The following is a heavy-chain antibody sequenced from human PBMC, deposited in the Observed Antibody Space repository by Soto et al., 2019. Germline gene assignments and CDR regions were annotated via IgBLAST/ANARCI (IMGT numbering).Heavy chain of an antibody. J-gene: IGHJ6*02. D-gene: IGHD3-3*02. CDR3: ARWTFFGPAAYHYGMAV. CDR2: IYYSGST. Sequence: QPPGKGLEWIGYIYYSGSTSYNPSLESRVTISLDTSRNHFSLRLRSVTAADTAVYYCARWTFFGPAAYHYGMAVWGQGTTVTVS. V-gene: IGHV4-59*08.